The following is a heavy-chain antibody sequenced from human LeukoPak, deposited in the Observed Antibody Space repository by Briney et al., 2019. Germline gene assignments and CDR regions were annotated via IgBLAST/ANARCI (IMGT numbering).Heavy chain of an antibody. CDR1: GFTFSSYN. J-gene: IGHJ4*02. V-gene: IGHV3-21*01. D-gene: IGHD2-2*01. CDR3: AKSWCETICYGIYD. Sequence: GGSLRLSCAASGFTFSSYNMNWVRQAPGKGLEWVSSISSSNSYIYYADSVKGRFTISRDNAKNSLYLQMNSLRAEDTAVYYCAKSWCETICYGIYDWGQGTLVTVS. CDR2: ISSSNSYI.